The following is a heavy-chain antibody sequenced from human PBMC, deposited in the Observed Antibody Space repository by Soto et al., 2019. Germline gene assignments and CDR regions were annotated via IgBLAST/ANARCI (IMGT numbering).Heavy chain of an antibody. CDR3: ARAGKYNYGSGRPYYSGMDV. CDR2: ISGYNGNR. V-gene: IGHV1-18*04. Sequence: QVRLVQSGAEVKKPGASVKVSCKASGYTFTSYGVSWVRQAPGQGLEWMGWISGYNGNRNYAQKLQDRVTMTTDTSTSTAYMGLRRLSTDDSAVYYCARAGKYNYGSGRPYYSGMDVWGQGITVTVSS. CDR1: GYTFTSYG. J-gene: IGHJ6*02. D-gene: IGHD3-10*01.